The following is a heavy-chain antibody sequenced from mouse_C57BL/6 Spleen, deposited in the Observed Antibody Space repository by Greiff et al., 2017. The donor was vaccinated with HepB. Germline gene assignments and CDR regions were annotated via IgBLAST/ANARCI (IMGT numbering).Heavy chain of an antibody. CDR1: GYAFSSYW. CDR3: ARSKTVVSPYAMDY. CDR2: IYPGDGDT. D-gene: IGHD2-5*01. Sequence: VKLMESGAELVKPGASVKISCKASGYAFSSYWMNWVKQRPGKGLEWIGQIYPGDGDTNYNGKLKGKATLTADKSSSTAYMQLSSLTSEDSAVYFCARSKTVVSPYAMDYWGQGTSVTVSS. J-gene: IGHJ4*01. V-gene: IGHV1-80*01.